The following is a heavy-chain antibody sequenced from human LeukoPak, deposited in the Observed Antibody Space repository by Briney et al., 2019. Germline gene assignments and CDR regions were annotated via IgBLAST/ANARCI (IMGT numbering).Heavy chain of an antibody. Sequence: GGSLRLSCAASGFTFSNYWMNWVRQAPGKGLEWVSYISSSSSTIYYADSVKGRFTISRDNAKNSLYLQMNSLRAEDTAVYYCARDPRFLEWLLSFDYWGQGTLVTVSS. CDR2: ISSSSSTI. CDR3: ARDPRFLEWLLSFDY. J-gene: IGHJ4*02. V-gene: IGHV3-48*01. D-gene: IGHD3-3*01. CDR1: GFTFSNYW.